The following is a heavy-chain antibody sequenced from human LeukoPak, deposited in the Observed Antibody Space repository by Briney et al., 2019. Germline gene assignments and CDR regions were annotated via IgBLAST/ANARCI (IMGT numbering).Heavy chain of an antibody. J-gene: IGHJ4*02. V-gene: IGHV4-34*01. CDR3: ARVYSYGFSSIDY. D-gene: IGHD5-18*01. CDR2: INHSGST. CDR1: GGSLSNYY. Sequence: PSETLSLTCAVHGGSLSNYYWSWIRQPPGKGLEWIGEINHSGSTNYNPSPKSRVTMSVDTSKNQFSLKLASVTAADTAVYYCARVYSYGFSSIDYWGQGALVTVSS.